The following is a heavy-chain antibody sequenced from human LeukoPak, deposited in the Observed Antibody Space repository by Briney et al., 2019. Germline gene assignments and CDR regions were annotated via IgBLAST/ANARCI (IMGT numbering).Heavy chain of an antibody. Sequence: GGSLRLSCAASGFTFSSYWMSWVRQAPGKGLEWVANINRDGGEKYYVDSVEGRFTISRDNAKNSSYLQMNSLRVEDTAIYYCARDQGAADDYWGQGTLVTVSS. CDR3: ARDQGAADDY. CDR2: INRDGGEK. J-gene: IGHJ4*02. V-gene: IGHV3-7*01. CDR1: GFTFSSYW. D-gene: IGHD6-13*01.